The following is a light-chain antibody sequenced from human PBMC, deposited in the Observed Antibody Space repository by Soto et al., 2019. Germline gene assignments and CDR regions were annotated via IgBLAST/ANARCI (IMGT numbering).Light chain of an antibody. Sequence: QPVVTQSPSASASLGASVKLTCTLSSGHSTYAIAWHQQQPEKGPRYLMKLNNDGGHSKGDGIPDRFSGSSSGAERYLTISSLQSEDEADYYCQTWDTGSWVFGGETKVTVL. CDR1: SGHSTYA. CDR3: QTWDTGSWV. J-gene: IGLJ3*02. V-gene: IGLV4-69*02. CDR2: LNNDGGH.